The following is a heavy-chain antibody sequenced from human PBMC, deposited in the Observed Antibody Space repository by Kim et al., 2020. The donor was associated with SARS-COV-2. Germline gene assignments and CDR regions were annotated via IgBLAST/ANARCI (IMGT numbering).Heavy chain of an antibody. V-gene: IGHV4-59*01. CDR2: IYYSGST. Sequence: SETLSLTCTVSGGSISSYYWSWIWQPPGKGLEWVGYIYYSGSTNYNPSHKSRVTISVDTSKNQFTLKLSSVTAADTAVYYCAREGRLGELASYYFDYWGQGTLVTVSS. J-gene: IGHJ4*02. CDR3: AREGRLGELASYYFDY. CDR1: GGSISSYY. D-gene: IGHD3-16*02.